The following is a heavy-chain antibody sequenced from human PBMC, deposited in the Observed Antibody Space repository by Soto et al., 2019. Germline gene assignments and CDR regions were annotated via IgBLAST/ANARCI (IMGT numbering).Heavy chain of an antibody. CDR3: AREGEQLVLDY. D-gene: IGHD6-13*01. CDR1: GGSISSYY. Sequence: SETLSLTCTVSGGSISSYYWSWIRQPPGKGLEWIGYIYYSGSTNYNPSLKSRVTISVDTSKNQFSLKLSSVTAADTAVYYCAREGEQLVLDYWGQGNLVTVS. CDR2: IYYSGST. J-gene: IGHJ4*02. V-gene: IGHV4-59*01.